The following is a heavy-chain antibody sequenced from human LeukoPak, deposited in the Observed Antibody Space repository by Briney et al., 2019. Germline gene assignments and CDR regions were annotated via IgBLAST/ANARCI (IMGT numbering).Heavy chain of an antibody. D-gene: IGHD2-2*03. Sequence: ASVKVSCKASGYTFTSYGISWVRQAPGQGLEWMGWISAYNGNTNYAQKLQGRVTMTTDTSTSTAYMELRSLRSDGTAVYYCARDHLDVVVVPAAMHAYYFDYWGQGTLVTVSS. J-gene: IGHJ4*02. V-gene: IGHV1-18*01. CDR2: ISAYNGNT. CDR1: GYTFTSYG. CDR3: ARDHLDVVVVPAAMHAYYFDY.